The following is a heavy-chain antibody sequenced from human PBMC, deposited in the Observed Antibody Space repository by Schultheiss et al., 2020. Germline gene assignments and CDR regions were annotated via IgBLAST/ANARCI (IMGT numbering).Heavy chain of an antibody. J-gene: IGHJ6*02. CDR1: GFTFSSYW. Sequence: GGSLRLSCAASGFTFSSYWMHWVRQAPGKGLVWVSRINSDGSSTSYADSVKGRFTISRDNAKNTLYLQMNSLRAEDTAVYYCARDRATIFGVVIMDVWGQGTTVTVSS. V-gene: IGHV3-74*01. D-gene: IGHD3-3*01. CDR2: INSDGSST. CDR3: ARDRATIFGVVIMDV.